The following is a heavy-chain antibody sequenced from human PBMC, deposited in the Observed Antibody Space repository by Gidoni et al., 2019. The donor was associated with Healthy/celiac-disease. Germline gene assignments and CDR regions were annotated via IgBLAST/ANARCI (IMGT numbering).Heavy chain of an antibody. D-gene: IGHD6-13*01. CDR3: ARRPPCSSSPSGMDV. V-gene: IGHV4-39*01. CDR2: IYYSGST. Sequence: QLQLQESGPGLVKPSATLSLTCTVSGGSISSSSYDWGWIRQPPGKGRAWIGSIYYSGSTYYNPSLKSRVTISVDTTKNQFSLKLSSVTAADTAVYYCARRPPCSSSPSGMDVWGQGTTVTVSS. J-gene: IGHJ6*02. CDR1: GGSISSSSYD.